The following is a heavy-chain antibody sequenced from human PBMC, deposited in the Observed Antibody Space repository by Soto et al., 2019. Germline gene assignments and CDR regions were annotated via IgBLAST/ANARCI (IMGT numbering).Heavy chain of an antibody. V-gene: IGHV5-51*01. D-gene: IGHD6-13*01. CDR1: GYSFTIYW. J-gene: IGHJ5*02. Sequence: PGESLNISCKASGYSFTIYWIGWVRQMPGKGLEWMGIIYPGDSDTRYSPSFQGQVTISADKSVSTAYLQWSSLRSDDTAVYYCARAQTLSSWYWFDPWGQGTLVTVSS. CDR2: IYPGDSDT. CDR3: ARAQTLSSWYWFDP.